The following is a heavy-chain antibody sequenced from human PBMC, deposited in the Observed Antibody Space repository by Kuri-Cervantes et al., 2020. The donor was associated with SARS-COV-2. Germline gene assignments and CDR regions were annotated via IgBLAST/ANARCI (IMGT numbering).Heavy chain of an antibody. CDR3: AGSPGGVFDC. CDR2: INHSGST. CDR1: GGSFSAYY. J-gene: IGHJ4*02. D-gene: IGHD3-16*01. V-gene: IGHV4-34*01. Sequence: GSLRLSCAVYGGSFSAYYWSWIRQPPGKGLEWIGEINHSGSTNCNPSLKSRVTISVDTSKHQLSLKLSSVTAADTAVYYCAGSPGGVFDCWGQGTLVTVSS.